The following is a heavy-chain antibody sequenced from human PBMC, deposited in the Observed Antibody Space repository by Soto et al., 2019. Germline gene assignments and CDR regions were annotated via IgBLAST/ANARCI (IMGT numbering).Heavy chain of an antibody. CDR2: IIPIFGTA. Sequence: ASVKVSCKASGGTFSSYDISWVRRAPGEGLEWMGGIIPIFGTANYAQKFQGRVTITADKSTSTAYMELSSLRSEDTAVYYCAREARKLGYCSGGSCYSGGVYYYYGMDVWGQGTTVTVSS. D-gene: IGHD2-15*01. CDR1: GGTFSSYD. CDR3: AREARKLGYCSGGSCYSGGVYYYYGMDV. V-gene: IGHV1-69*06. J-gene: IGHJ6*02.